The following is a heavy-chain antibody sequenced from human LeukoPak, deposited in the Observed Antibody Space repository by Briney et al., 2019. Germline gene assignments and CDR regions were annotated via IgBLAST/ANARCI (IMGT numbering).Heavy chain of an antibody. CDR2: ISYDGSNK. D-gene: IGHD6-13*01. V-gene: IGHV3-30*04. J-gene: IGHJ6*03. Sequence: HPGGSLRLSCAASGFTFSSYAMHWVRQAPGKGLEWVAVISYDGSNKYYADSVKGRFTISRDNSKNTLYLQMNSLRAEDTAVYYCARAAIAAARIYYYMDVWGKGTTVTVSS. CDR3: ARAAIAAARIYYYMDV. CDR1: GFTFSSYA.